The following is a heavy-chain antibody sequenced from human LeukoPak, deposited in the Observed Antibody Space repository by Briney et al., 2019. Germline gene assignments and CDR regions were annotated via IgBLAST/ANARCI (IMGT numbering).Heavy chain of an antibody. Sequence: GGSLRLSCAASGFTFSSYGMHWVRQAPGKGLEWVAVISYDGSNKYYADSVKGRFTISRDNSKNTLYLQMNSLRAEDTAVYYCAKFGQLVPVSGGGDYWGQGTLVTVSS. J-gene: IGHJ4*02. CDR2: ISYDGSNK. CDR1: GFTFSSYG. CDR3: AKFGQLVPVSGGGDY. V-gene: IGHV3-30*18. D-gene: IGHD6-13*01.